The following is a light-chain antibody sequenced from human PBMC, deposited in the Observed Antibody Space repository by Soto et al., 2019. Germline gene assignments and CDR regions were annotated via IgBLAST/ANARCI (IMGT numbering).Light chain of an antibody. CDR2: LEGSGSY. J-gene: IGLJ3*02. CDR1: SGHSSYI. Sequence: QSVLTQSSSASASLGSSVKLTCTLSSGHSSYIIAWHQQQPGQAPRYLMKLEGSGSYNKGSGVPDRFSGSSSGADRYLTISNLEFEDEAYYHSETWDRNTRVFGGGTKLTVL. V-gene: IGLV4-60*02. CDR3: ETWDRNTRV.